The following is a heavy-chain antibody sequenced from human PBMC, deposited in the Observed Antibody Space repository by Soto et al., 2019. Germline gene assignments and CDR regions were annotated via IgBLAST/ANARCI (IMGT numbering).Heavy chain of an antibody. J-gene: IGHJ4*02. V-gene: IGHV3-30*18. CDR2: ISYDGSNK. D-gene: IGHD5-18*01. CDR1: GFTFSSYG. Sequence: QVQLVESGGGVVQPGRSLRLSCAASGFTFSSYGMHWVRQAPGKGLEWVAVISYDGSNKYYADSVKGRFTISRDNSKNTLYLQMNILRAEETAVYYCAKVRKGTAMVLYFDYWGQGTLVTVSS. CDR3: AKVRKGTAMVLYFDY.